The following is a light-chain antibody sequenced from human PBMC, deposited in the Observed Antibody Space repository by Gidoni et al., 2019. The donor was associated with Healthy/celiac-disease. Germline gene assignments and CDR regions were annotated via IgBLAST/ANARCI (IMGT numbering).Light chain of an antibody. Sequence: DIQMTQSPSTLSASVGDRVTITCRASQSISSWLAWYQQKPGKAPTLLSYKASSLESGVPSRFSGSGSGTEFTLTISSLQPDDFATYYCQQYNSYLFTFGPGTKVDIK. CDR3: QQYNSYLFT. CDR1: QSISSW. V-gene: IGKV1-5*03. CDR2: KAS. J-gene: IGKJ3*01.